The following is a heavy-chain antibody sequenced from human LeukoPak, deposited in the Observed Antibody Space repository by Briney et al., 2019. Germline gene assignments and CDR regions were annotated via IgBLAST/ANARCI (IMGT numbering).Heavy chain of an antibody. J-gene: IGHJ3*02. CDR3: AVVKGITIFGVVYAFDI. CDR1: GYTFTSYG. V-gene: IGHV1-69*05. D-gene: IGHD3-3*01. CDR2: IIPIFGTA. Sequence: ASVKVSCKASGYTFTSYGTSWVRQAPGQGLEWMGGIIPIFGTANYAQKFQGRVTITTDESTSTAYMELSSLRSEDTAVYYCAVVKGITIFGVVYAFDIWGQGTMVTVSS.